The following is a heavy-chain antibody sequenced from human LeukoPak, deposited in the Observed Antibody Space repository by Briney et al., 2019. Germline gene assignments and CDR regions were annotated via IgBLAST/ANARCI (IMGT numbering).Heavy chain of an antibody. V-gene: IGHV4-34*01. CDR3: ARGNKYDFWSGYYVPRFDY. CDR2: INHSGST. Sequence: SETLSLTCAVYGGSFSGYYWSWIRQPPGKGLEWIGEINHSGSTNYNPSLKSRVAISVDTSKNQFSLKLSSVTAADTAVYYCARGNKYDFWSGYYVPRFDYWGQGTLVTVSS. CDR1: GGSFSGYY. D-gene: IGHD3-3*01. J-gene: IGHJ4*02.